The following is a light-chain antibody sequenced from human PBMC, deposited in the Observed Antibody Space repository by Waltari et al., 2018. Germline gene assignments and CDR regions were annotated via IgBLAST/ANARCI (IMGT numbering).Light chain of an antibody. V-gene: IGKV1-9*01. CDR2: AAS. CDR1: RGITNY. J-gene: IGKJ3*01. Sequence: DIQLTQAPSFLSASVGDRVSIACRASRGITNYLAWYQQKPGKAPKLLIYAASTLQSGVPARFSGSGSGTDFTLTISSLQPEDFATYYCQQFHTFTFGPGTKVDIK. CDR3: QQFHTFT.